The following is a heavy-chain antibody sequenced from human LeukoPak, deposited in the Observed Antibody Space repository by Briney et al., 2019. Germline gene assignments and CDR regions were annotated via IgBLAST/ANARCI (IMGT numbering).Heavy chain of an antibody. CDR3: AREGGRTAAAGSGLAKSGSHSPYYYGMDV. D-gene: IGHD6-13*01. J-gene: IGHJ6*02. CDR2: IIPIFGTA. CDR1: GGTFSSYA. V-gene: IGHV1-69*06. Sequence: GSSVKVSCKASGGTFSSYAISWVRQAPGQGLEWMGGIIPIFGTANYAQKFQGRVTITADKSTSTAYMELSSLRSEDTAVYYCAREGGRTAAAGSGLAKSGSHSPYYYGMDVWGQGTTVTVSS.